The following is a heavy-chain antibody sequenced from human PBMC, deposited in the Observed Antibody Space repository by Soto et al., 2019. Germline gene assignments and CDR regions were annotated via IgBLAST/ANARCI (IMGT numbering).Heavy chain of an antibody. J-gene: IGHJ6*02. Sequence: QVQLVQSGAEVKKPGASVKVSCKASGYTFTSYDINWVRQATGQGLEWMGWMNPNSGNTGYAQKFQGRVTMTRNTSISTAYMELSSLRSEDTAVYYCARSPMVVVPAALDDYGMDVWGQGTTVTVSS. CDR1: GYTFTSYD. D-gene: IGHD2-2*01. CDR3: ARSPMVVVPAALDDYGMDV. CDR2: MNPNSGNT. V-gene: IGHV1-8*01.